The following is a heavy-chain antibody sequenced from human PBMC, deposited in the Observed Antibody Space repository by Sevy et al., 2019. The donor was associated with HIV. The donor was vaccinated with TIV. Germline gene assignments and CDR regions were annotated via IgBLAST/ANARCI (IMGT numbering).Heavy chain of an antibody. Sequence: GGSLRLSCAASGFPFSNFAMSWVRQAPGKGLEWVSTLIGGGSRTYYADSVTGRFIISSDNSRNTLELQMNSLRAEDTAIYYCAKRRVQSGLSGGGANYGMDVCGRGTTVTVSS. CDR2: LIGGGSRT. V-gene: IGHV3-23*01. J-gene: IGHJ6*02. D-gene: IGHD2-8*02. CDR1: GFPFSNFA. CDR3: AKRRVQSGLSGGGANYGMDV.